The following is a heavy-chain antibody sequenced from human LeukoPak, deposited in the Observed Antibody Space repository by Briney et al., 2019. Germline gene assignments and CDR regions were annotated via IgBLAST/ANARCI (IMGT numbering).Heavy chain of an antibody. D-gene: IGHD2-21*01. CDR2: INWNGGST. V-gene: IGHV3-20*04. Sequence: GGSLRLSCAASGFTFDDYGMSWVRQAPGKGLEWVSGINWNGGSTGYADSVKGRFTISRDNAKNSLYLQMNSLTAEDTAMHYCVRSYHPGGWFDPWGQGTLVTVSS. CDR1: GFTFDDYG. CDR3: VRSYHPGGWFDP. J-gene: IGHJ5*02.